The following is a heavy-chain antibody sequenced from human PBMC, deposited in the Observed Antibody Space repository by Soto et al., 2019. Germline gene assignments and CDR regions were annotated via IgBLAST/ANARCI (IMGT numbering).Heavy chain of an antibody. CDR1: GFTFNIAA. J-gene: IGHJ4*02. V-gene: IGHV3-73*01. CDR2: IRNKAYGYAT. Sequence: EVQLVDSGGGLVQPGGSLKLSCAASGFTFNIAAIHWVRQASGKGLEWVGLIRNKAYGYATAYAPSVKGRITVSRDDSKNMAFLEMNSLKTDDTAVYYCARQGVALELDSWGQGTLVTVSS. D-gene: IGHD2-21*01. CDR3: ARQGVALELDS.